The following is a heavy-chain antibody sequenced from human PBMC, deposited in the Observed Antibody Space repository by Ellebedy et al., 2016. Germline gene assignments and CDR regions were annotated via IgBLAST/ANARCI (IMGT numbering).Heavy chain of an antibody. CDR3: SKGPRFEDWFEP. Sequence: GESLKISCTASGFNFDVYGMHWVRQAPAKGLEWVALTSFDGKTKYYADSVRGRVTISRDNSKKTLYLEMHSLRGADTAIYYCSKGPRFEDWFEPWGQGTLVTVS. CDR2: TSFDGKTK. J-gene: IGHJ5*02. V-gene: IGHV3-30*18. CDR1: GFNFDVYG.